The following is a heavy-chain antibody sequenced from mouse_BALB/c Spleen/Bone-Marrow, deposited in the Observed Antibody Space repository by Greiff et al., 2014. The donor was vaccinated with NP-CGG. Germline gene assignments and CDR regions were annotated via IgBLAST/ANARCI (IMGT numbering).Heavy chain of an antibody. J-gene: IGHJ2*01. Sequence: VQLKDSGAELVKPGASVKLSCTASGFNIKDTYMPWVKQRPEPGLEWIGRIDPAHVNTKYDPKFQGTAPITADTSSNTAYLQLSSLTSEDTAVYYCASYVYGYYFDYWGQGTTLTVSS. CDR3: ASYVYGYYFDY. CDR2: IDPAHVNT. V-gene: IGHV14-3*02. D-gene: IGHD1-1*01. CDR1: GFNIKDTY.